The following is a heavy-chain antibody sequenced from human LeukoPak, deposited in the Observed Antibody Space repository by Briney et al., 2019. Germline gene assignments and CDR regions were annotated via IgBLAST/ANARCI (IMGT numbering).Heavy chain of an antibody. CDR2: INPNSDGT. CDR3: ARELYCSSTSCYSDAFDI. J-gene: IGHJ3*02. V-gene: IGHV1-2*02. D-gene: IGHD2-2*01. Sequence: ASVKVSCKASGYTFTSYYMHWVRQAPGQGLEWMGWINPNSDGTNYAQKFQGRVTMTRDTSISTAYMELSRLRSDDTAVYYCARELYCSSTSCYSDAFDIWGQGTMVTVSS. CDR1: GYTFTSYY.